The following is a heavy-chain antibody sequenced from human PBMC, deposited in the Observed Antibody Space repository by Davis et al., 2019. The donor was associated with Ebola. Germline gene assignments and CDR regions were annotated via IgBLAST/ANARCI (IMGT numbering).Heavy chain of an antibody. CDR1: GYTFTSYD. CDR2: INPNSGNT. CDR3: ARAVRYPVVVSRSSRKYYFDY. D-gene: IGHD2-2*01. V-gene: IGHV1-8*01. Sequence: ASVKVSCKASGYTFTSYDINWVRQATGQGLEWMGWINPNSGNTGYAQKFQGRVTMTRNTSISTAYMELSSLRSEDTAVYYCARAVRYPVVVSRSSRKYYFDYWGQGTLVTASS. J-gene: IGHJ4*02.